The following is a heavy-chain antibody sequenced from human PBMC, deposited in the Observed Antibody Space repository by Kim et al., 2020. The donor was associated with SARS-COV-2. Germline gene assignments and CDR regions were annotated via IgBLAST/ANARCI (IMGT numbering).Heavy chain of an antibody. V-gene: IGHV3-30*18. J-gene: IGHJ6*02. Sequence: GGSLRLSCAASGFTFSSYGMHWVRQAPGKGLEWVAVISYDGSNNFYADSVKGRVTISRDNSKNTMYMQMNSQRATDTAAYYCEKSVGSDILTGYYRDYYYGLDVWGPGTTVTVPS. CDR1: GFTFSSYG. CDR3: EKSVGSDILTGYYRDYYYGLDV. CDR2: ISYDGSNN. D-gene: IGHD3-9*01.